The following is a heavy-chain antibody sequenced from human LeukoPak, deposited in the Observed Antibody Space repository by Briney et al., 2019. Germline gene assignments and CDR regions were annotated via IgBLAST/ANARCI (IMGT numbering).Heavy chain of an antibody. CDR3: AREVSGWYVQARYGWFDP. Sequence: PSETLSLTCTVSGGSISSSSYYWGWIRQPPGKGLEWIGSIYYSGSTYYNPSLKSRVTISVDTSKNQFSLKLSSVTAADTAVYYCAREVSGWYVQARYGWFDPWGQGTLVTVSS. D-gene: IGHD6-19*01. J-gene: IGHJ5*02. CDR1: GGSISSSSYY. CDR2: IYYSGST. V-gene: IGHV4-39*07.